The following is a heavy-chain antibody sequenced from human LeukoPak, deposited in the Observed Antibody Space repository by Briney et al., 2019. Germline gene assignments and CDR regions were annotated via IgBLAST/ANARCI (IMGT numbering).Heavy chain of an antibody. J-gene: IGHJ6*03. V-gene: IGHV4-30-4*08. D-gene: IGHD2-15*01. CDR1: GGSISSGDYY. Sequence: KPSETLSLTCTVSGGSISSGDYYWSWIRQPPGKGLEWIGYIYYSGSTYYNPSLKSRVTISVDTSKNQFSLKLSSVTAADTAVYYCARDPVVDYYYYYMDVWGKGTTVTVSS. CDR2: IYYSGST. CDR3: ARDPVVDYYYYYMDV.